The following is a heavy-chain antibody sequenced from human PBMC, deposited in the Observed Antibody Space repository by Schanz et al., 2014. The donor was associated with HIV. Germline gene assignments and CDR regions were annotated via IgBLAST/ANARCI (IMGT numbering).Heavy chain of an antibody. CDR2: ISWNSGNI. V-gene: IGHV3-9*01. CDR1: GFTFDDYA. J-gene: IGHJ4*02. CDR3: ARSSSGSGTWPPRY. Sequence: EVQLVESGGDLVQPGRSLRLSCAASGFTFDDYAMHWVRQAPGKGLEWVSGISWNSGNIGYADSVKGRFTISRDNAKNSLYLQMNSLRAEDTALYHCARSSSGSGTWPPRYWGQGTLVIVSS. D-gene: IGHD6-6*01.